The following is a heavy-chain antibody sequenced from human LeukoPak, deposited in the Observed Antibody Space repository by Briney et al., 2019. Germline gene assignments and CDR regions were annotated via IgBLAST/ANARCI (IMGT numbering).Heavy chain of an antibody. CDR1: GFTFSDYY. CDR2: ISGSGGST. J-gene: IGHJ5*02. CDR3: ANSLKLGA. V-gene: IGHV3-23*01. Sequence: PGGSLRLSCAASGFTFSDYYMSWIRQAPGKGLEWVSAISGSGGSTYYADSVKGRFTISRDNSKNTLYLQMNSLRAEDTVVYYCANSLKLGAWGQGTLVTVSS. D-gene: IGHD3-10*01.